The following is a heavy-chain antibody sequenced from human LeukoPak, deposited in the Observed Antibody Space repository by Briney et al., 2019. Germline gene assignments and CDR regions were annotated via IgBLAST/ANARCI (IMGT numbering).Heavy chain of an antibody. CDR1: GFTFSNTW. V-gene: IGHV3-15*01. CDR3: ARDREWDSSGWYALTYYFDY. Sequence: GGSLRLSCAASGFTFSNTWMSWVRQAPGKGLEWVGRIKSKTDGGTTDYAAPVKGRFTISRDNSKNTLYLQMNSLIAEDTAVYYCARDREWDSSGWYALTYYFDYWGQGTLVTVSS. D-gene: IGHD6-19*01. CDR2: IKSKTDGGTT. J-gene: IGHJ4*02.